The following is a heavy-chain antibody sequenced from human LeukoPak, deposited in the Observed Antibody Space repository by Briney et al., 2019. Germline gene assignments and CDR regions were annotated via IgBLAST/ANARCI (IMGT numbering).Heavy chain of an antibody. Sequence: PGGSLRLSCTASGFNFDDYGMSWVRQVPGKGLEWVSGILWNAASTGYADFVKGRFTISRDNVKNSLYLQMNSLRAEDTAVYYCARGSKSSGPIDYWGQGTLVTVSS. D-gene: IGHD3-22*01. J-gene: IGHJ4*02. CDR1: GFNFDDYG. V-gene: IGHV3-20*04. CDR2: ILWNAAST. CDR3: ARGSKSSGPIDY.